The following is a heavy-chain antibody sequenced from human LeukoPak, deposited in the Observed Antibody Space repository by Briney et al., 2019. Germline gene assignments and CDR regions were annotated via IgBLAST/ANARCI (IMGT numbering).Heavy chain of an antibody. CDR3: ARERAYSGYEFDY. Sequence: GGSLRLPCAASGFTFSSYSMNWVRQAPGEGLEWVSSISSSSSYIYYADSVKGRFTISRDNAKNSLYLQMNSLRAEDTAVYYCARERAYSGYEFDYWGQGTLVTVSS. CDR2: ISSSSSYI. J-gene: IGHJ4*02. V-gene: IGHV3-21*01. CDR1: GFTFSSYS. D-gene: IGHD5-12*01.